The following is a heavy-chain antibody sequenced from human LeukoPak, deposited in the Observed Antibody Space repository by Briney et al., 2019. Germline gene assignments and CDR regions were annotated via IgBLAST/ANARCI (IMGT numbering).Heavy chain of an antibody. CDR1: GGPLSSCS. D-gene: IGHD2-2*01. J-gene: IGHJ4*02. CDR2: IFNSGST. V-gene: IGHV4-59*01. CDR3: ATGGDVCTSSSCLDY. Sequence: SETLSLTCTVSGGPLSSCSWSWIRQSPGKGLEWIGYIFNSGSTIYNPSLNSRVTISIDMSKKQFSLKLSSVTAADTAVYYCATGGDVCTSSSCLDYWGQGTLVTVSS.